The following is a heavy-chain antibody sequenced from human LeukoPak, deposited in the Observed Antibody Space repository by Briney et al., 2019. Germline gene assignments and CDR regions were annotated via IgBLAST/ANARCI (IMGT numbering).Heavy chain of an antibody. CDR3: ARAEMANSWDYMDV. D-gene: IGHD5-24*01. CDR1: GLTFSNYW. CDR2: IKPDGSEK. Sequence: GGSLRLSCTVSGLTFSNYWMNWVRQAPGKGLEWVANIKPDGSEKYYVDSVKGRFSISRDNAENSLFLQMNSLRAEDTAVYYCARAEMANSWDYMDVWGKGTTVTVSS. J-gene: IGHJ6*03. V-gene: IGHV3-7*01.